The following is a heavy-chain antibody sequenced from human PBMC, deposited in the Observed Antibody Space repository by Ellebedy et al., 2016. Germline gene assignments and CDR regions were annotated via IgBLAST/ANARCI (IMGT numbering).Heavy chain of an antibody. V-gene: IGHV3-15*01. CDR3: TTVYRYNYDSV. CDR2: IKSKTDGGAA. Sequence: GESLKISCAAPGFTFSNAWMNWVRQAPGKGLEWVGRIKSKTDGGAADYAAPVKGRFTISRDDSKNTLYLQMNSLKTEDTAVYLCTTVYRYNYDSVWGQGTLVTVSS. D-gene: IGHD5-18*01. CDR1: GFTFSNAW. J-gene: IGHJ4*02.